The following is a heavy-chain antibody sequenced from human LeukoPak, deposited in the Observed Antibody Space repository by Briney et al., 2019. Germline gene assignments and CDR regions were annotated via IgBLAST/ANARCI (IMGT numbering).Heavy chain of an antibody. V-gene: IGHV3-9*01. D-gene: IGHD1-26*01. Sequence: PGGSLRLSCAASGFTVSSNYMSWVRQAPRKGLEWVSGISWNSGSIGYADSVKGRFTISRDNAKNSLYLQMNSLRAEDTALYYCARDSGSYLYYFDYWGQGTLVTVSS. CDR3: ARDSGSYLYYFDY. CDR2: ISWNSGSI. CDR1: GFTVSSNY. J-gene: IGHJ4*02.